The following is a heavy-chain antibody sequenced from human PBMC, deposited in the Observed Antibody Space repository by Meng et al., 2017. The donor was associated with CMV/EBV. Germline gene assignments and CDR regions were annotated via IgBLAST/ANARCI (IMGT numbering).Heavy chain of an antibody. CDR1: GFTFSSYA. CDR2: ISYDGSNK. Sequence: GESLKISCAASGFTFSSYAMHWVRQAPGKGLEWVAVISYDGSNKYYADSVKGRFTISRDNSKTTLYLQMNSLRAEDTAVYYCARERLLRWGGAFDIWGQGTMVTVSS. V-gene: IGHV3-30-3*01. CDR3: ARERLLRWGGAFDI. J-gene: IGHJ3*02. D-gene: IGHD2-21*01.